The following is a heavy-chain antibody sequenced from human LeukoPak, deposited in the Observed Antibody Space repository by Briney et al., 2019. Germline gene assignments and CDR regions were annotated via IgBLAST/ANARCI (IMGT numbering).Heavy chain of an antibody. D-gene: IGHD1-20*01. V-gene: IGHV5-51*01. J-gene: IGHJ4*01. CDR3: ARQARYNWNYVDF. CDR1: GYTFTSYW. Sequence: GESLKISCKGSGYTFTSYWIGWVRQMPGKGLELMGIIYPGNSDTRYSPSFQGQVTISADRSISTAYLQWGSLKASDTAMYYCARQARYNWNYVDFWGHGTLVTVSS. CDR2: IYPGNSDT.